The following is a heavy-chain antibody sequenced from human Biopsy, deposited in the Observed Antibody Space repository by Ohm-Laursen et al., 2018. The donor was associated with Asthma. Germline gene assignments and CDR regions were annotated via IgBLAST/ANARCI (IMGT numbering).Heavy chain of an antibody. D-gene: IGHD6-19*01. CDR2: ISYDGSSI. Sequence: SSLRLSCAASRFTYEMHWVRQAPGTGLEWVAVISYDGSSIYYADSVKGRFTISRDNSKNTLSLQMNSLTAEDTAVYYCAKEGVAGTHIEDWGQGTLVTVSS. CDR3: AKEGVAGTHIED. V-gene: IGHV3-30*04. J-gene: IGHJ4*02. CDR1: RFTYE.